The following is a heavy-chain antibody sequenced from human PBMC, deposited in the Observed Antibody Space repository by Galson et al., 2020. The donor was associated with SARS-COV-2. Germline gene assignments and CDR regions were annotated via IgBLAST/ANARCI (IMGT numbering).Heavy chain of an antibody. CDR2: IKQDGSER. V-gene: IGHV3-7*01. CDR1: GFTFSSYW. Sequence: PGGSLRLSCAASGFTFSSYWMSWVRQAPGKGLEWVANIKQDGSERYYLDSVKGRFTVSSDIPNNSLYLQMNSLRAEDTAVYYCARDQDGYNDFWGQGTLVTVSA. J-gene: IGHJ4*02. CDR3: ARDQDGYNDF. D-gene: IGHD5-12*01.